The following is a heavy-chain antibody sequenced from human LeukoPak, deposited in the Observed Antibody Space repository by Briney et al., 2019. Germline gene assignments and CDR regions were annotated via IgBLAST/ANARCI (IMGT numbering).Heavy chain of an antibody. V-gene: IGHV3-23*01. CDR2: ISGSGGST. J-gene: IGHJ4*02. D-gene: IGHD5-18*01. CDR1: GFTFSSYA. Sequence: GGSLRLSCAASGFTFSSYAMSWVRQAPGKGLEWVSTISGSGGSTYYADSVKGRFTISRDNSKNTLYLQMNSLRAEDTAVYYCAKDERWNTAMLTGSDYWGQGTLVTVSS. CDR3: AKDERWNTAMLTGSDY.